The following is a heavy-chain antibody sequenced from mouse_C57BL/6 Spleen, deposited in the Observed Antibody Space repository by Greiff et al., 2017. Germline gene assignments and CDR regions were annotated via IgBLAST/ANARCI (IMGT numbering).Heavy chain of an antibody. Sequence: QVQLQQSGAELARPGASVKMSCKASGYTFTSYTMHWVKQRPGQGLEWIGYINPSSGYTKYNQKFKDKATLTADKSSSTAYMQLSSLTSEDSAVXYCARAGNYGSSLYAMDYWGQGTSVTVSS. J-gene: IGHJ4*01. D-gene: IGHD1-1*01. CDR1: GYTFTSYT. CDR3: ARAGNYGSSLYAMDY. V-gene: IGHV1-4*01. CDR2: INPSSGYT.